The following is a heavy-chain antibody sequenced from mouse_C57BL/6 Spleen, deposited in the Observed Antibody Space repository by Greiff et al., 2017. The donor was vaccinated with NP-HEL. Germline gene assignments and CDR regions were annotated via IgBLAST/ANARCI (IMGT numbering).Heavy chain of an antibody. J-gene: IGHJ1*03. D-gene: IGHD2-12*01. V-gene: IGHV1-64*01. CDR3: ARRDSYWYFEV. Sequence: QVQLQQPGAELVKPGASVKLSCKASGYTFTSYWMHWVKQRPGQGLEWIGMIHPNSGSTNYNEKFKSKATLTVDKSSSTAYMQLSSLTSEDSAVYYCARRDSYWYFEVWGTGTTVTVAS. CDR1: GYTFTSYW. CDR2: IHPNSGST.